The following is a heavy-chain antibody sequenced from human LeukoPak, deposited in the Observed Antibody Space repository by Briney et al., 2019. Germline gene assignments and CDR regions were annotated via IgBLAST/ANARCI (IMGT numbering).Heavy chain of an antibody. V-gene: IGHV4-4*07. CDR2: IYTSGST. CDR1: GGSISSYY. CDR3: ARDLGIVVTTNWFDP. Sequence: PSETLSLTCTVSGGSISSYYWSWIRQPAGKGLEWIGRIYTSGSTNYNPSLKSRVTMSVDTSKNQFSLKLSSVTAADTAVYYCARDLGIVVTTNWFDPWGQGTLVTVSS. D-gene: IGHD5-12*01. J-gene: IGHJ5*02.